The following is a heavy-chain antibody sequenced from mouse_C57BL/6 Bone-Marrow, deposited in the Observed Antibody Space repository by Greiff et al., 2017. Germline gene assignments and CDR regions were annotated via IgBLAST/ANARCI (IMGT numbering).Heavy chain of an antibody. CDR1: GYTFTSYW. D-gene: IGHD1-1*01. J-gene: IGHJ3*01. CDR3: AREEDYYYGSS. Sequence: QVQLQQPGAELVKPGASVQLSCKASGYTFTSYWMQWVQQRPGQGLEWIGELDPSDSYTNYNQKFQGKATLTVDTSSSTAYMQLSSLTSEDSAVYYCAREEDYYYGSSWGQGTLVTVSA. CDR2: LDPSDSYT. V-gene: IGHV1-50*01.